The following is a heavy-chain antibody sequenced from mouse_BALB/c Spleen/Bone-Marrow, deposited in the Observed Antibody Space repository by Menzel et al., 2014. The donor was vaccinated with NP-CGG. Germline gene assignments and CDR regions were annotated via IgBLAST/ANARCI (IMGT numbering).Heavy chain of an antibody. Sequence: DVMLVESGGGLVQPGGFLKLSCAASGFTFSSYTMSWVRQTPEKRLEWVAYISNGGGSTYYPDTVKGRFTISRDNAKNTLYLQMSSLKSEDTAMYYCARQIYFPYFDYWGQGTTLTVSS. CDR1: GFTFSSYT. CDR2: ISNGGGST. J-gene: IGHJ2*01. CDR3: ARQIYFPYFDY. D-gene: IGHD2-1*01. V-gene: IGHV5-12-2*01.